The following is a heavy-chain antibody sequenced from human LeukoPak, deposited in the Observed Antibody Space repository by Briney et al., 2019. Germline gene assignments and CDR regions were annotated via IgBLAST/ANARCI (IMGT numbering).Heavy chain of an antibody. CDR3: ARGGLVTTGYYYYGMDV. V-gene: IGHV1-46*01. J-gene: IGHJ6*02. CDR2: INPSGGST. D-gene: IGHD4-17*01. Sequence: ASVKVSCKASGYTFTSYYMHWVRQAPGQGLEWMGIINPSGGSTSYAQKFQGRVTMTRDTSTSTVYMELSSLRSEDTAVYYCARGGLVTTGYYYYGMDVWGQGTTVTVSS. CDR1: GYTFTSYY.